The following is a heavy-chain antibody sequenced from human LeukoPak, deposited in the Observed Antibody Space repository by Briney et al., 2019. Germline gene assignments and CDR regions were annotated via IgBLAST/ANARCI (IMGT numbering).Heavy chain of an antibody. CDR1: GGSFSGYY. J-gene: IGHJ6*03. Sequence: PSETLSLTCAVYGGSFSGYYWSWIRQPPGKGLEWIGEINHSGSTNYNPSLKGRVTISVDTSKNQFSLKLSSVTAADTAVYYCARGRGIAARYYYYMDVWGQGTLVTVSS. D-gene: IGHD6-6*01. V-gene: IGHV4-34*01. CDR3: ARGRGIAARYYYYMDV. CDR2: INHSGST.